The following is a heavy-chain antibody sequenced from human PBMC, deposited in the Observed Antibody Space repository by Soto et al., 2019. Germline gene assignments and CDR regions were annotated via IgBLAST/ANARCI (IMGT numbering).Heavy chain of an antibody. J-gene: IGHJ4*02. D-gene: IGHD1-20*01. Sequence: ASVKVSCKASGYTFTSYDMHWVRHAPGQRLEWMGWINAGNGNTKYSQKFQGRVTITRDTSASTAYMELSSLRSEDTAVYYCARDKIPGILEYWGQGTLVTVSS. CDR2: INAGNGNT. V-gene: IGHV1-3*01. CDR3: ARDKIPGILEY. CDR1: GYTFTSYD.